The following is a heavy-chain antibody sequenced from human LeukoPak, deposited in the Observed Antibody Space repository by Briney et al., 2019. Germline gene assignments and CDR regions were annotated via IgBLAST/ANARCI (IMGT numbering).Heavy chain of an antibody. CDR3: ARDYGVIAAAGSRDY. D-gene: IGHD6-13*01. J-gene: IGHJ4*02. V-gene: IGHV1-18*01. CDR1: GYTFTSYG. CDR2: ISAYNGNT. Sequence: GASVKVSCKASGYTFTSYGISWVRQAPGQGLEWMGWISAYNGNTNYAQKLQGRVTMTTDTSTSTAYMELRSLRSDDTAVYYCARDYGVIAAAGSRDYWGQGTLVTVSS.